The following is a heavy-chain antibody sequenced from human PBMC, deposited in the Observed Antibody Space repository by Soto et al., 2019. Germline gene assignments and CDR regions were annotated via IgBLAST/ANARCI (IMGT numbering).Heavy chain of an antibody. CDR1: CAAVSSDY. D-gene: IGHD3-3*01. J-gene: IGHJ4*02. CDR2: MHHSGTA. CDR3: ARYYDFSTGIDY. V-gene: IGHV4-59*08. Sequence: PSGTLSLTCSVFCAAVSSDYWRWIRQPPDKGLEWIGYMHHSGTANYNPSLKSRVTISVDTSKNQFSLRLNSVTAADTAVYYCARYYDFSTGIDYWGQGTLVNVS.